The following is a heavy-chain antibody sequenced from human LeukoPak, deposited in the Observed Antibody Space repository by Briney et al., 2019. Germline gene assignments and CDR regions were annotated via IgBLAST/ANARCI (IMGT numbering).Heavy chain of an antibody. V-gene: IGHV3-74*01. CDR3: TRDANWAVNDY. J-gene: IGHJ4*02. CDR1: GFTFSDYW. Sequence: PGGSLRLSCRTSGFTFSDYWMHWVRQIPGKGLLWVTRINGDGTYTNYAGSVRGRFTISRDNAKNTVYLQTKSLRVDDTAVYYCTRDANWAVNDYWGQGALVTVSS. CDR2: INGDGTYT. D-gene: IGHD3-16*01.